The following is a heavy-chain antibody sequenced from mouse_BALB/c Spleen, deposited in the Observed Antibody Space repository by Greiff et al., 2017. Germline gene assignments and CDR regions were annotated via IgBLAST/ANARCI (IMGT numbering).Heavy chain of an antibody. CDR2: IDPANGNT. Sequence: EVKLQQSGAELVKPGASVKLSCTASGFNIKDTYMHWVKQRPEQGLEWIGRIDPANGNTKYDPKFQGKATITADTSSNTAYLQLNSLTSEDTAVYYFAPYGYAWFTYWDQGTLVTVSA. CDR3: APYGYAWFTY. J-gene: IGHJ3*01. CDR1: GFNIKDTY. D-gene: IGHD2-2*01. V-gene: IGHV14-3*02.